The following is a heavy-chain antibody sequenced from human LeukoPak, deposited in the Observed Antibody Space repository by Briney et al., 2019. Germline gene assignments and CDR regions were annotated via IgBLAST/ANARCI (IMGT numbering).Heavy chain of an antibody. CDR1: GFTFSSYG. J-gene: IGHJ6*02. V-gene: IGHV3-33*01. CDR2: VWDDGSSQ. D-gene: IGHD2/OR15-2a*01. CDR3: ARDGLLGYGMDV. Sequence: GGSLRLSCAASGFTFSSYGMHWVRQAPGKGLEWVAIVWDDGSSQNYADSVKGRFTISRDNSKNTLYLQMDSLRAEDTAVYYCARDGLLGYGMDVWGQGTTVTVSS.